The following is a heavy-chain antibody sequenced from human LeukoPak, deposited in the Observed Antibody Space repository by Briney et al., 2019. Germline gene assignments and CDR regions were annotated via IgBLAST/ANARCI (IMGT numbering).Heavy chain of an antibody. CDR2: ISSSDGST. D-gene: IGHD2-2*03. J-gene: IGHJ4*02. Sequence: GRSLRLSCAASGFTFSSYGMHWVRQAPGKGLEWVSAISSSDGSTYYADSVKGRFTISRDNSQNTLYLQMNSLRAEDTAVYYCAKDHLVGYCSSSSCSGDYWGQGTLVTVSS. V-gene: IGHV3-23*01. CDR1: GFTFSSYG. CDR3: AKDHLVGYCSSSSCSGDY.